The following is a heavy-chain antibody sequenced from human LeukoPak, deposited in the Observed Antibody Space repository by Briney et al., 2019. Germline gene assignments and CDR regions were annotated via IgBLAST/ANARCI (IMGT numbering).Heavy chain of an antibody. D-gene: IGHD6-19*01. Sequence: SETLSLTCAVYGGSFSGYYWSWIRQPPGKGLEWIGEINHSGSTNYNPSLKSRVTISVDTSKNQFSLKLSSVSAADTAVYYCARGRWRGQWLNWFDPWGQGTLVTVSS. CDR2: INHSGST. V-gene: IGHV4-34*01. CDR3: ARGRWRGQWLNWFDP. J-gene: IGHJ5*02. CDR1: GGSFSGYY.